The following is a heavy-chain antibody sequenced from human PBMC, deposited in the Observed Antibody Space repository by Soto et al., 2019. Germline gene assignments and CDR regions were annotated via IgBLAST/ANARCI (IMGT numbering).Heavy chain of an antibody. J-gene: IGHJ4*02. CDR2: IKSRADGGTA. V-gene: IGHV3-15*01. CDR3: ATLGGNLGAFDY. D-gene: IGHD3-16*01. Sequence: GGSLRLSCAASGFTFSNAWMSWVRQAPGKGLEWVGRIKSRADGGTADHAAPVKGRFAISRDDSKNTLYLQMNSLKTEDTAVYYCATLGGNLGAFDYWGRGTLVTVSS. CDR1: GFTFSNAW.